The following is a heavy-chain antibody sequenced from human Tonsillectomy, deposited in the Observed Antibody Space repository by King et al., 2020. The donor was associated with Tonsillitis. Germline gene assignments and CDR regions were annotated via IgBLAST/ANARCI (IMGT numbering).Heavy chain of an antibody. J-gene: IGHJ4*02. CDR3: ATVGVGGSTHLDY. CDR1: GYNFTNYW. V-gene: IGHV5-51*01. Sequence: QLVQSGAEVKKAGESLKISCEGSGYNFTNYWIIWVRQMPGKGLEWMGIIYPADSDTKYSPSFQGRVTISADKSISTAYLQWSSLKASDTAIYYCATVGVGGSTHLDYWGQGTLVTVSS. D-gene: IGHD2-15*01. CDR2: IYPADSDT.